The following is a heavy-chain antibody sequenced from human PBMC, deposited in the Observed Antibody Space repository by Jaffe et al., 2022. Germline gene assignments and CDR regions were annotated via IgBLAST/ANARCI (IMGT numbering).Heavy chain of an antibody. V-gene: IGHV1-2*02. Sequence: QVQLVQSGAEVKKPGASVKVSCKASGYTFTGYYMHWVRQAPGQGLEWMGWINPNSGGTNYAQKFQGRVTMTRDTSISTAYMELSRLRSDDTAVYYCARAFDILTGYYKFDYWGQGTLVTVSS. CDR2: INPNSGGT. CDR1: GYTFTGYY. CDR3: ARAFDILTGYYKFDY. J-gene: IGHJ4*02. D-gene: IGHD3-9*01.